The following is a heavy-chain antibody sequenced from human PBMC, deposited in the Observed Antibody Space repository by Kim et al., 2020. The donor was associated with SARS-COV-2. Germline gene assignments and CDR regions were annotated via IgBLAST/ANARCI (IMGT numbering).Heavy chain of an antibody. J-gene: IGHJ6*02. D-gene: IGHD6-13*01. CDR1: GFSFSTFA. CDR2: ISGTGGST. Sequence: GGSLRLSCAASGFSFSTFAMSWVRQAPGKGLEWVSTISGTGGSTFYAASVKGRFTISRDNSENTLYVEMNSLRADDTAVYFCAKDLRTITAADRYYYGMDVWGQGTTVTVSS. CDR3: AKDLRTITAADRYYYGMDV. V-gene: IGHV3-23*01.